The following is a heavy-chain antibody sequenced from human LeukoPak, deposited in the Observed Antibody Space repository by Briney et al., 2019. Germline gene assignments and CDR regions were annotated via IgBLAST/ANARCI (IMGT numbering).Heavy chain of an antibody. Sequence: GASVKVSCKASGYTFTGYYMHWVLQAPGQGLEWMGWINPNSGGTNYAQKFQGRVTMTRDTSISTAYVELSRLRSDDTAVYYCAREDRLRLGAPSGNWFDPWGQGTLVTVSS. J-gene: IGHJ5*02. CDR3: AREDRLRLGAPSGNWFDP. D-gene: IGHD3-16*01. CDR1: GYTFTGYY. V-gene: IGHV1-2*02. CDR2: INPNSGGT.